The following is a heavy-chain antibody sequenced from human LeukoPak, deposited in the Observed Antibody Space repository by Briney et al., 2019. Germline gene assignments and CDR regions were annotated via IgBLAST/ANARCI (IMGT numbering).Heavy chain of an antibody. CDR1: GGSISGFY. D-gene: IGHD3-3*01. Sequence: SETLSLTCTVSGGSISGFYWSWIRQPPGKGLEWIGHIYYSGSTSYNPSIKSRVTISVDTSKNQFSLKLSSVTAADTAVYYCARDRGPLGVLIIGGNAFDIWGQGTMVTVSS. CDR3: ARDRGPLGVLIIGGNAFDI. V-gene: IGHV4-59*01. CDR2: IYYSGST. J-gene: IGHJ3*02.